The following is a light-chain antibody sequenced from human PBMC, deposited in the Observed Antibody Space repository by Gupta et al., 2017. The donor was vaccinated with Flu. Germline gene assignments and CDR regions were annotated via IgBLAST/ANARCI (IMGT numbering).Light chain of an antibody. CDR1: QTIHPTY. J-gene: IGKJ1*01. CDR2: GAT. Sequence: IVLTQSPGTLSSSPGERATLSCRASQTIHPTYLAWYQQKPGQSPRLLIYGATNRADGVPDRFSGSGSGTDFTLTISRLEPEEFAMYYCQQYVNSPWTFGQGTKVEIK. CDR3: QQYVNSPWT. V-gene: IGKV3-20*01.